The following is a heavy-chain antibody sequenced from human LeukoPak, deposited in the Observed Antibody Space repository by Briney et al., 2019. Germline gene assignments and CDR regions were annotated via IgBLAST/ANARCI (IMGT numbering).Heavy chain of an antibody. D-gene: IGHD6-13*01. V-gene: IGHV1-2*02. Sequence: ASVKVSCKASGYTFTGYYMHWVRQAPGQGLEWMGWINPNSGGTNYAQKFQGRVTMTTDTSTSTAYMELRSLRSDDTAVYYCARGSSSWHFYYYYYYMDVWGKGTTVTVSS. J-gene: IGHJ6*03. CDR3: ARGSSSWHFYYYYYYMDV. CDR1: GYTFTGYY. CDR2: INPNSGGT.